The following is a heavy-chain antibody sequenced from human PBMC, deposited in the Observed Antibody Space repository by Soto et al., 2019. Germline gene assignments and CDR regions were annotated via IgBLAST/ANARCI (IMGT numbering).Heavy chain of an antibody. Sequence: SETLSLTCTVSGGSISSYYWSWIRQPAGKGLEWIGRIYTSGSTNYNPSLTSRVTMSVDTSKNQFSLKLSSVTAADTAVYYCARDPVYDFWSGEGKYYHYYYGMDVWGQGTTVTVSS. CDR3: ARDPVYDFWSGEGKYYHYYYGMDV. CDR1: GGSISSYY. CDR2: IYTSGST. V-gene: IGHV4-4*07. J-gene: IGHJ6*02. D-gene: IGHD3-3*01.